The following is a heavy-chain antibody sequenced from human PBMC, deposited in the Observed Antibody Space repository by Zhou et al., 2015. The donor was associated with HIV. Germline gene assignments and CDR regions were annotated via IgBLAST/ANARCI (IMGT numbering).Heavy chain of an antibody. V-gene: IGHV1-69*02. Sequence: QVQLVQSGAEVKKPGSSVKVSCKASGGTFSSYTISWVRQAPGQGLEWMGRIIPILGIANYAQKFQGRVTITADKSTSTAYMELSSLRSEDTAVYYCASVSASNARQLADYYYYYGMDVWGQGTTVTVSS. CDR3: ASVSASNARQLADYYYYYGMDV. CDR2: IIPILGIA. J-gene: IGHJ6*02. D-gene: IGHD6-6*01. CDR1: GGTFSSYT.